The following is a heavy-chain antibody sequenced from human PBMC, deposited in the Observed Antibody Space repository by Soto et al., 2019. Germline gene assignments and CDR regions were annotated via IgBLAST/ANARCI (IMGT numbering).Heavy chain of an antibody. D-gene: IGHD3-22*01. V-gene: IGHV1-69*13. Sequence: ASVKVSCKASGGTFSSYAISWVRQAPGQRLEWMGGIIPIFGTANYAQKFQGRVTITADESTSTAYMELSSLRSEDTAVYYCARESRGYYDSSGYYFDWFDPWGQGTLVTVSS. J-gene: IGHJ5*02. CDR1: GGTFSSYA. CDR2: IIPIFGTA. CDR3: ARESRGYYDSSGYYFDWFDP.